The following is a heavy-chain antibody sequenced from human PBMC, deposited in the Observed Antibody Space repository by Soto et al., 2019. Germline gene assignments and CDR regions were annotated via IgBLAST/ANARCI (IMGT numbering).Heavy chain of an antibody. V-gene: IGHV1-69*13. J-gene: IGHJ6*02. Sequence: SVKVSCKASGGTFSSYAISWVRQAPGQGLEWMGGIIPIFGTANYAQKFQGRVTITADESTSTAYMELSSLRSEDTAVYYCARAPEFDYGSGSYYNVIYYYGMDVWGQGTTVTVSS. D-gene: IGHD3-10*01. CDR1: GGTFSSYA. CDR2: IIPIFGTA. CDR3: ARAPEFDYGSGSYYNVIYYYGMDV.